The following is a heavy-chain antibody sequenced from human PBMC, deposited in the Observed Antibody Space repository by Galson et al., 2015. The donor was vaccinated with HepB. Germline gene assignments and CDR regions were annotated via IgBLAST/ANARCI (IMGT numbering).Heavy chain of an antibody. V-gene: IGHV3-48*01. J-gene: IGHJ4*02. CDR3: ANCGGDCYLQTQMH. D-gene: IGHD2-21*02. CDR2: ISSSSSTI. Sequence: SLRLSCAASGFTFSSSSMNWVRQAPGKGLEWVSYISSSSSTIYYADSVKGRFTISRDNAKNSLYLQMNSLRAEDTAVYYCANCGGDCYLQTQMHWGQGTLVTVSS. CDR1: GFTFSSSS.